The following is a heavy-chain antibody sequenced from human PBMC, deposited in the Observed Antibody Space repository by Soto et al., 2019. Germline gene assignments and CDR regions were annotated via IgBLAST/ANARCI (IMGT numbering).Heavy chain of an antibody. CDR3: ARGNWNYYYFFDV. D-gene: IGHD1-20*01. CDR1: EFTFDKYY. J-gene: IGHJ6*02. CDR2: IKPDGSEH. Sequence: GGSLRLSCAASEFTFDKYYMTWVRQAPGKGPEWVANIKPDGSEHYYVDSVKGRFTISRDNANTSLYVQMNSLRAEDTAVYFCARGNWNYYYFFDVGGRGTTVTVSS. V-gene: IGHV3-7*01.